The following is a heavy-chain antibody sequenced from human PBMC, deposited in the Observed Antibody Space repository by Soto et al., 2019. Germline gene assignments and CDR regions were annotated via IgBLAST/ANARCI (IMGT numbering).Heavy chain of an antibody. CDR2: IHHSGTT. Sequence: QVQLQESGPGLVKPSETLSLTCAVSGGSISSSNWWHWVRQPPGKGLEWIGEIHHSGTTNYNPSLKSRVALTVDQSKNQFSLKLNSVTAADTAVYYCARVRQYCSGTSCYLDPWGQGTLVTVSS. D-gene: IGHD2-2*01. V-gene: IGHV4-4*02. CDR1: GGSISSSNW. J-gene: IGHJ5*02. CDR3: ARVRQYCSGTSCYLDP.